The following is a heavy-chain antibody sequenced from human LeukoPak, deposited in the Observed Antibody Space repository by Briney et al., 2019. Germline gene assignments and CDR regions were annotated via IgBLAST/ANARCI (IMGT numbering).Heavy chain of an antibody. V-gene: IGHV1-18*01. CDR2: ISAYNGNT. CDR3: ARGHILYYYRYMDV. CDR1: NYTFTDCG. J-gene: IGHJ6*03. Sequence: ASVKVSCKASNYTFTDCGISWVRQAPGQGLEWMGWISAYNGNTKYAQKVQGRVTMTTDPSTSTAYMDLRSLRSDDTAVYYCARGHILYYYRYMDVWGKGTTVTVSS.